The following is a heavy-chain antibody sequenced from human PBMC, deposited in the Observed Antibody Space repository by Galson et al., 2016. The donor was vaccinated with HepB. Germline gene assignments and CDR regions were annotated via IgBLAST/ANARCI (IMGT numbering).Heavy chain of an antibody. CDR3: AREGLADGSYFDY. Sequence: SLRLSCAASGFTFTNYWMPWVRQAPGKGLEWVANIKEDGTEKCYADSVKGRFTISRDNARNSLYLQMNSLRAEDTGIYYCAREGLADGSYFDYWGRGTLVTV. CDR1: GFTFTNYW. CDR2: IKEDGTEK. V-gene: IGHV3-7*01. D-gene: IGHD5-24*01. J-gene: IGHJ4*02.